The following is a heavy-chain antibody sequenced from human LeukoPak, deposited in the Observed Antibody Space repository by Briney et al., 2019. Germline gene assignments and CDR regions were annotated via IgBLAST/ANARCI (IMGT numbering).Heavy chain of an antibody. V-gene: IGHV4-39*01. CDR1: GGSIGSSSYY. CDR3: ARQSTMVRGVILNWFDP. D-gene: IGHD3-10*01. Sequence: SETLSLTCTVSGGSIGSSSYYWGWIRQPPGKGLEWIGSIYYSGSTYYNPSLKSRVTISVDTSKNQFSLKLSSVTAADTAVYYCARQSTMVRGVILNWFDPWGQGTLVTVSS. J-gene: IGHJ5*02. CDR2: IYYSGST.